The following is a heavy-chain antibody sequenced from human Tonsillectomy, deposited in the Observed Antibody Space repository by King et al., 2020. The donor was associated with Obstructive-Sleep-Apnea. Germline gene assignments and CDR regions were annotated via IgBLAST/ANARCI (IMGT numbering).Heavy chain of an antibody. J-gene: IGHJ6*02. CDR3: ARGVATVSYYYGMDV. D-gene: IGHD5-12*01. V-gene: IGHV4-34*01. CDR1: GGSFSGYY. CDR2: INHSGST. Sequence: VQLQQWGAGLLKPSETLSLPCAVYGGSFSGYYWSWIRQPPGKGLEWIGEINHSGSTNYNPSLKSRVTISVDTSKNQFSLKLSSVTAADTAVYYCARGVATVSYYYGMDVWGQGTTVTVSS.